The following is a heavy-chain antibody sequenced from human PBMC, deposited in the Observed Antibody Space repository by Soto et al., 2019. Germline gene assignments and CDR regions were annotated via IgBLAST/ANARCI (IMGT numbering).Heavy chain of an antibody. Sequence: GGSLRLSCAASGFTFSSYAMSWVRQAPGKGLEWVSAISGSGGSTYYADSVKGRFTISRDNSKNTLYLQMNSLRAEDTAVYYCAKDRVLYTIFGVVIKGESFDYWGQGTLVTVSS. D-gene: IGHD3-3*01. CDR1: GFTFSSYA. J-gene: IGHJ4*02. V-gene: IGHV3-23*01. CDR2: ISGSGGST. CDR3: AKDRVLYTIFGVVIKGESFDY.